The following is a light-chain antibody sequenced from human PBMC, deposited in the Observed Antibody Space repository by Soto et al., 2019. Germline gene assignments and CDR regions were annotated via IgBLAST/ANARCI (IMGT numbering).Light chain of an antibody. Sequence: QSVLTQPPSASGTPGQRVTISCSGSSSKTRRNTVSWYQQVPGTAPKLLIYSDDQRPPGVPARFSGFKSGTSASLAISGLQSEDEADYYCAAWDDGLNGWVFGGGTKVTVL. V-gene: IGLV1-44*01. CDR1: SSKTRRNT. J-gene: IGLJ3*02. CDR2: SDD. CDR3: AAWDDGLNGWV.